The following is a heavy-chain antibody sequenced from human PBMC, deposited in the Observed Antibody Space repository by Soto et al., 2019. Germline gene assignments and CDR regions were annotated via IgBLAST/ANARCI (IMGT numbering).Heavy chain of an antibody. J-gene: IGHJ4*02. D-gene: IGHD3-3*01. V-gene: IGHV4-39*01. CDR2: VYKTGNT. CDR3: ARQGGNDIWSGSIGL. Sequence: QLQLQLSCPGLVKPSETLSLICTVSGGSVSSATYYWAWIRQPPGKGLEYIGSVYKTGNTYYNPYLKSRVTMSIDTSNNQFSLKLTSVTAADTALYYCARQGGNDIWSGSIGLWDQGTLVTVSS. CDR1: GGSVSSATYY.